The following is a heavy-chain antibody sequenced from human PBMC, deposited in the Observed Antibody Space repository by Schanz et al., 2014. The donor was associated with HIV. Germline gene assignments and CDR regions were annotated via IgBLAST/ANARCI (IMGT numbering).Heavy chain of an antibody. V-gene: IGHV3-30*03. D-gene: IGHD2-8*01. CDR3: ARERYCTNGVCRVYGMGV. Sequence: QVQLVESGGGVVQPGRSLRLSCAGSGFSFDTFGIHWVRQAPGKGLEWLAVISYDGRNKKFANSVKGRFTISRDNSKNTVYLQAKSLRPEDTAVYYCARERYCTNGVCRVYGMGVWGQGATVTVSS. CDR1: GFSFDTFG. J-gene: IGHJ6*02. CDR2: ISYDGRNK.